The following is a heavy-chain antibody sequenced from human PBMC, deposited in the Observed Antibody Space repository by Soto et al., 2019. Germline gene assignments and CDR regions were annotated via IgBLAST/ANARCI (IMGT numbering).Heavy chain of an antibody. CDR2: IYYSGST. D-gene: IGHD6-13*01. V-gene: IGHV4-30-4*01. CDR3: ARIAIQQLVVDY. J-gene: IGHJ4*02. CDR1: GGYISSGYYY. Sequence: SETCPFTCPVSGGYISSGYYYWSWIRQPPGKGLEWIGYIYYSGSTYYSPSLKSRVTISVDTSKNQFSLKLSSVTAADTAVYYCARIAIQQLVVDYWGQGTLVTVSS.